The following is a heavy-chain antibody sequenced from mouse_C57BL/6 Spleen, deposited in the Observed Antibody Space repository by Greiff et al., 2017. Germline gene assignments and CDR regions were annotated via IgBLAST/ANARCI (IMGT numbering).Heavy chain of an antibody. D-gene: IGHD2-1*01. CDR2: IHPNSGST. V-gene: IGHV1-64*01. CDR3: ARHYGNPYYYAMDY. CDR1: GYTFTSYW. Sequence: QVQLKQPGAELVKPGASVKLSCKASGYTFTSYWMHWVKQRPGQGLEWIGMIHPNSGSTNYNEKFKSKATLTVDKSSSTAYMQLSSLTSEDSAVYYCARHYGNPYYYAMDYWGQGTSVTVSS. J-gene: IGHJ4*01.